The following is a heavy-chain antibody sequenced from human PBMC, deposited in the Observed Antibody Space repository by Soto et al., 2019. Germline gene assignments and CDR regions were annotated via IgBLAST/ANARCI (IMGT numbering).Heavy chain of an antibody. CDR2: ISSSVTSM. Sequence: GGSLRLSCAASGFTFRSYSMNWVRQAPGKGLEWVSYISSSVTSMYYGDSLKGRFTISRDNARNSLYLQMNSLRDEDTAVYYCSRLVIVPGGGASDTWGQGKMVTVS. CDR1: GFTFRSYS. D-gene: IGHD2-2*01. CDR3: SRLVIVPGGGASDT. J-gene: IGHJ3*02. V-gene: IGHV3-48*02.